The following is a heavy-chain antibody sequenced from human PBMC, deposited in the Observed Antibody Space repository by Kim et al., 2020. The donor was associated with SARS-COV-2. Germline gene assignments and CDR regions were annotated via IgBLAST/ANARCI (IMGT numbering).Heavy chain of an antibody. V-gene: IGHV4-34*01. J-gene: IGHJ6*02. CDR3: ARESITMVRGVISYYYYYGMDV. CDR1: GGSFSGYY. CDR2: INHSGST. D-gene: IGHD3-10*01. Sequence: SETLSLTCAVYGGSFSGYYWSWIRQPPGKGLEWIGEINHSGSTNYNPSLKSRVTISVDTSKNQFSLKLSSVTAADTAVYYCARESITMVRGVISYYYYYGMDVWGQGTTVTVSS.